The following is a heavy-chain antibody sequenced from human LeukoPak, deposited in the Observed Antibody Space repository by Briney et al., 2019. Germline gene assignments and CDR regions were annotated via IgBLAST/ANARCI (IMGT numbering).Heavy chain of an antibody. CDR2: IYHSGST. CDR1: GGSLSSGGYS. D-gene: IGHD5-12*01. J-gene: IGHJ4*02. CDR3: ARAYSGYDLGYYFDY. V-gene: IGHV4-30-2*01. Sequence: SETLSLTCAVSGGSLSSGGYSWGWIRQPPGKGLEWIGYIYHSGSTYYNPSLKSRVTISVDRSKNQFSLKLSSVTAADTAVYYCARAYSGYDLGYYFDYWGQGTLVTVSS.